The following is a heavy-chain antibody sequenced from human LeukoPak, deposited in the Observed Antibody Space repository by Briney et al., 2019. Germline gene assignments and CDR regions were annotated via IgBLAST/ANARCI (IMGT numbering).Heavy chain of an antibody. CDR1: GFTFSSYG. Sequence: GGSLRLSCAASGFTFSSYGMHWVRQAPGKGLEWVAFMSYDGRNKYYADSVKGRFTISRDISKSTLYLQMDSLRTEDTAVYYCANGPMITFGGLTEREFDYWGQGTLVTVSS. CDR3: ANGPMITFGGLTEREFDY. D-gene: IGHD3-16*01. V-gene: IGHV3-30*18. CDR2: MSYDGRNK. J-gene: IGHJ4*02.